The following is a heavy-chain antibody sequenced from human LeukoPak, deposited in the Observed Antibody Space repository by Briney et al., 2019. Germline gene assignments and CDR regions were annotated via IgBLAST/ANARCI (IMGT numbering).Heavy chain of an antibody. V-gene: IGHV3-33*01. CDR1: GLTFSSYG. CDR3: ARVWSDLWSGQYMDV. D-gene: IGHD3-3*01. CDR2: IWYDGSNK. J-gene: IGHJ6*03. Sequence: GGSLRLSCAASGLTFSSYGMHWVRQAPGKGLEGVAVIWYDGSNKYYADSVKGRFTISRDNSKNTLYLQMNSLRAEDTAVYYCARVWSDLWSGQYMDVWGKGTTVTVSS.